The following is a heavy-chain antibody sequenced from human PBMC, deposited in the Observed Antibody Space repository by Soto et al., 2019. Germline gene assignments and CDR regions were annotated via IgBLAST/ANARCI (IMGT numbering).Heavy chain of an antibody. Sequence: PVGSLRLSCAASGFTFSSYAMHWVRQAPGKGLEWVAVISYDGSNKYYADSVKGRFTISRDNSKNTLYLQMNSLRAEDTAVYYCARPLPYYDFWSGPWSYYYYGMDVWGQGTTVTVSS. V-gene: IGHV3-30-3*01. CDR1: GFTFSSYA. D-gene: IGHD3-3*01. J-gene: IGHJ6*02. CDR3: ARPLPYYDFWSGPWSYYYYGMDV. CDR2: ISYDGSNK.